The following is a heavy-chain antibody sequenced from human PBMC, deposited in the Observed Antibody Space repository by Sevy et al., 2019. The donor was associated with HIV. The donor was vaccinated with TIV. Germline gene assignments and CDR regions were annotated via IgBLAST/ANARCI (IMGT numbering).Heavy chain of an antibody. CDR3: AKDQRGYLVY. Sequence: GGSLRLSCAASGFTFSSYGMHWVRQAPGRGLEWVAFVRYSGSDKYYADSVKGRFTISRDYSKNTLYLEMNSLRAEDTAFYYCAKDQRGYLVYWGQGTLVTDSS. CDR1: GFTFSSYG. V-gene: IGHV3-30*02. CDR2: VRYSGSDK. D-gene: IGHD6-25*01. J-gene: IGHJ4*02.